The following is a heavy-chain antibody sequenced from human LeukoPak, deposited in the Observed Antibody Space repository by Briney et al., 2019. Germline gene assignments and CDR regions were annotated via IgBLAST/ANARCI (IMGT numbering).Heavy chain of an antibody. CDR3: ARLWYYYDSSGYYYTPYYFDY. D-gene: IGHD3-22*01. V-gene: IGHV4-39*01. CDR2: IYYSGST. J-gene: IGHJ4*02. Sequence: PSETLSLTCTVSGGSISSSSYYWGWIRQPPGKGLEWIGSIYYSGSTYYNPSLKSRVTISVDTSKNQFSLKLSSVTAADTAVYYCARLWYYYDSSGYYYTPYYFDYWVQGTLVTVSS. CDR1: GGSISSSSYY.